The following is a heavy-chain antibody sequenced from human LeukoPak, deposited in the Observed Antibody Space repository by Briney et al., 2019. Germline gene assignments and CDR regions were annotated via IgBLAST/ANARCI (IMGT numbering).Heavy chain of an antibody. CDR3: ARVGGSGWGSGAFDI. D-gene: IGHD6-19*01. CDR1: GGSISSSNW. J-gene: IGHJ3*02. Sequence: SGTLSLTCAVSGGSISSSNWWSWVRQPPGKGLEWIGEIYHSGSTNYNPSLKSRVTISVDKSKNQFSLKLSSVTAADTAVYYCARVGGSGWGSGAFDIWGQGTMVTVSS. CDR2: IYHSGST. V-gene: IGHV4-4*02.